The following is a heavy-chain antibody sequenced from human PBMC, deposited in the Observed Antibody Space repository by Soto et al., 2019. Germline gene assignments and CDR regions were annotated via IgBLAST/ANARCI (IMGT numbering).Heavy chain of an antibody. CDR2: IIPILGIA. CDR3: ASLMSSGYYYGMDV. CDR1: GSSFSRNT. V-gene: IGHV1-69*02. D-gene: IGHD3-10*01. Sequence: GAPGKVCWEESGSSFSRNTISWGGQAPGQGLEWMGRIIPILGIANYAQKFQGRVTITADKSTSTAYMELSSLRSEDTAVYYCASLMSSGYYYGMDVWGQGTTVTVSS. J-gene: IGHJ6*02.